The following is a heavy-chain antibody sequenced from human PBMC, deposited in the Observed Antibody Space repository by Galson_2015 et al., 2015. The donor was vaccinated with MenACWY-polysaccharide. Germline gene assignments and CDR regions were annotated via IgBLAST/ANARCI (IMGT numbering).Heavy chain of an antibody. V-gene: IGHV1-8*01. Sequence: SVKVSCKASGYKFTSYDINWVRQATGQGLEWMGWMNPNGGNTGYAQKFQGRVTMTSRTAMTTAYMELSSLRSEDTAVYYCARIISRKYTFADSWGQGTLVTVSS. CDR1: GYKFTSYD. CDR3: ARIISRKYTFADS. J-gene: IGHJ4*02. CDR2: MNPNGGNT. D-gene: IGHD2/OR15-2a*01.